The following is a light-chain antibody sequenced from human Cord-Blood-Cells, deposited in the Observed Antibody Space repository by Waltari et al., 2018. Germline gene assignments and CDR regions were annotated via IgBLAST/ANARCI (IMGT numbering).Light chain of an antibody. CDR2: DAS. J-gene: IGKJ4*01. V-gene: IGKV3-11*01. CDR1: QSVSSY. Sequence: EIVLTQSPATLSLSPGERSTLSCRASQSVSSYVAWYQQKPGQAPRLLIYDASNRATGIHARFSGSGSGTEFTIPISSLVHEDFAVYYCQQRSNWPPLTFGGGTKVEIK. CDR3: QQRSNWPPLT.